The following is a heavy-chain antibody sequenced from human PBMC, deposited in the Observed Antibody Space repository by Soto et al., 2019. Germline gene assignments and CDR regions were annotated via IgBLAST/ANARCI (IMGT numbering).Heavy chain of an antibody. Sequence: SETLSLTCAVSGYSISSGYYWGWIRQPPGKGLEWIGSIYHSGSTYYNPSLKSRATISVDTSKNQFSLKLSSVTAADTAVYYCANGQSGGGYCSGGMCYSGDHVIRRHGTMVT. V-gene: IGHV4-38-2*01. CDR1: GYSISSGYY. CDR3: ANGQSGGGYCSGGMCYSGDHVI. CDR2: IYHSGST. D-gene: IGHD2-15*01. J-gene: IGHJ3*02.